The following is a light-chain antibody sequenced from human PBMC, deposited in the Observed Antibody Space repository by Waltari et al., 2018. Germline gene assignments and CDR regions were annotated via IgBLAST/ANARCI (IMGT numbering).Light chain of an antibody. Sequence: QSALTQPASVSGSPGQSITIPCPGNTSDARSYNLAFWFHHHPGNAPKLLIYESTKRPSGVSNRFAGSKSGNTASLTISGLQAEDEADYYCCSFAGSSHHVVLGGGTKLTVL. CDR1: TSDARSYNL. V-gene: IGLV2-23*01. CDR2: EST. J-gene: IGLJ2*01. CDR3: CSFAGSSHHVV.